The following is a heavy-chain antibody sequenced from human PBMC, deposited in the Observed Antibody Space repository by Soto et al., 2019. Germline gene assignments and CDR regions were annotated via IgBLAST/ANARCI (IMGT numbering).Heavy chain of an antibody. CDR1: GFTFSGFG. Sequence: QVQLVEFGGGVVQPGRSLRLSCAASGFTFSGFGMHWVRQGPGKGLEWVAIISHDGITKYYADSVKGRFTISRDNSKNTLYLQMSSLRLEDTAVYFCAKAIDILGLYLDYWGQGTLVTVSS. D-gene: IGHD3-9*01. CDR3: AKAIDILGLYLDY. CDR2: ISHDGITK. J-gene: IGHJ4*02. V-gene: IGHV3-30*18.